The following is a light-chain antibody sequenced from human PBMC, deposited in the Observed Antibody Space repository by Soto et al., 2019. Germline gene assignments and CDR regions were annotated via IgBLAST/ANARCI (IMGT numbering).Light chain of an antibody. J-gene: IGLJ3*02. Sequence: NFMLTQPHSVSESPGKTVTISYTGSSGSIATNSVQWCQQRPGSVPTTVIYEDNQRPSGVPDRFSGSIDNSSNSASLTISGLKTEDEAHYYCQSYNSSNQVFGGGTKLTVL. CDR2: EDN. CDR1: SGSIATNS. V-gene: IGLV6-57*02. CDR3: QSYNSSNQV.